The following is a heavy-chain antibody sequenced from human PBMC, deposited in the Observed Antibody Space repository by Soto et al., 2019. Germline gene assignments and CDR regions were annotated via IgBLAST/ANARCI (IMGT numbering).Heavy chain of an antibody. CDR1: EFTFSSFW. V-gene: IGHV3-7*03. CDR2: LNQGGSEI. J-gene: IGHJ4*02. Sequence: GGSLRLSCVASEFTFSSFWMSWVRQAPGRGLEWVANLNQGGSEIYYVDSVRGRFIISRDNAKKSLYLQMNSLRAEDTAVYYCAKADKLRYFDWSPHYFDYWGQGTLVTVSS. D-gene: IGHD3-9*01. CDR3: AKADKLRYFDWSPHYFDY.